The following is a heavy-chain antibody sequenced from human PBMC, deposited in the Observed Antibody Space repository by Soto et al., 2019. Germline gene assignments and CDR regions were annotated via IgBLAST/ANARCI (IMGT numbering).Heavy chain of an antibody. CDR2: IYFRGTT. Sequence: QVQLQESGPGLVKPSQTLSLTCTVSGGSITSHTHYWSWIRQHPGKGLEGIGNIYFRGTTYYNPTLESRVIISIDTSKNQFSLRLTSVTAADTAVYFCATYDYGDFYFDDWGQGTLVYVSS. CDR1: GGSITSHTHY. J-gene: IGHJ4*02. D-gene: IGHD4-17*01. V-gene: IGHV4-31*03. CDR3: ATYDYGDFYFDD.